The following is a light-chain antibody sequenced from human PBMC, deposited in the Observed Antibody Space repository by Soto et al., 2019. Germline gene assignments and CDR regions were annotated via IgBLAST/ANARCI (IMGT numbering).Light chain of an antibody. V-gene: IGKV1-12*01. CDR2: TGS. Sequence: DIQMTQSPSSVSASVGDRVTITCRASQAIDSWLAWYQQKPGEAPKLLIFTGSLLHSGVPPRFSGSGSGTDFTLTISSLEHEDSAVYYCQQYGSSPRTFGQGTKADIK. CDR3: QQYGSSPRT. J-gene: IGKJ1*01. CDR1: QAIDSW.